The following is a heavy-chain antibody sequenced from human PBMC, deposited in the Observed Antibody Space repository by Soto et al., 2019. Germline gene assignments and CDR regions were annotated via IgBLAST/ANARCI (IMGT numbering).Heavy chain of an antibody. Sequence: KSSETLSLTCTVSGDSISDYYWSWIRQPAGQGLEWLGRIYTSGSTYYNPSLKSRVTMSVDTSKNQFSLKLSSVTAADTAVYYCAGDQGYYYSGIDVWGQGTTVTVSS. V-gene: IGHV4-4*07. J-gene: IGHJ6*02. CDR3: AGDQGYYYSGIDV. CDR1: GDSISDYY. CDR2: IYTSGST.